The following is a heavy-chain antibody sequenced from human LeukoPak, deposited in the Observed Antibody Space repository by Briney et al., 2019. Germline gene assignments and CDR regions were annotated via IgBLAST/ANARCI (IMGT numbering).Heavy chain of an antibody. Sequence: SETLSLTCAVSGGSISSSGYYWGWIRQPPGKGLEWVGSVYYTGSTFYNPSLKSRVTTSVDTSKNHFSLNLSSVTAADTAVYYCARHRGRYYDSGSYYYFDYWGQGTLVTVSS. D-gene: IGHD3-10*01. CDR2: VYYTGST. J-gene: IGHJ4*02. V-gene: IGHV4-39*02. CDR1: GGSISSSGYY. CDR3: ARHRGRYYDSGSYYYFDY.